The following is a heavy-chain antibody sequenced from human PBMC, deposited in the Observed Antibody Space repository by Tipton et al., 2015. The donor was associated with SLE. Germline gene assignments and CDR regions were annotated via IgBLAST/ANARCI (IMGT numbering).Heavy chain of an antibody. D-gene: IGHD5-18*01. V-gene: IGHV4-59*08. CDR1: SGSISSNH. CDR2: IYYSEST. Sequence: TLSLTCIVSSGSISSNHWSWIRQPSGKGLEWIGYIYYSESTKYNPSLKSRATISVDTSKNQFSLKLSSVTAADTAVYYCARGGIQLWNWFDPWGQGTLVTVSS. J-gene: IGHJ5*02. CDR3: ARGGIQLWNWFDP.